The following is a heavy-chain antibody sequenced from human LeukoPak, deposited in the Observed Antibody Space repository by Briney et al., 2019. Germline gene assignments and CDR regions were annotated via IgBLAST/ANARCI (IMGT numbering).Heavy chain of an antibody. Sequence: PGGSLRLSCAASGFTFSSNAIHWVRQAPGKGLEWVAEISYDGGNTYYADSVMGRFTISRDNSKNTLYLQMNSLRAEDTAVYYCARDKAGNAEYFQHWGQGTLVTVSS. CDR3: ARDKAGNAEYFQH. J-gene: IGHJ1*01. CDR1: GFTFSSNA. V-gene: IGHV3-30-3*01. D-gene: IGHD1-1*01. CDR2: ISYDGGNT.